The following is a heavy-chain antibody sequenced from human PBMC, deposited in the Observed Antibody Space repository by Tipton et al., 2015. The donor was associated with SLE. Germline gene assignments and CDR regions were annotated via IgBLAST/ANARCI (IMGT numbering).Heavy chain of an antibody. CDR2: ISSSSSYI. Sequence: SLRLSCAASGFTFSSYSMNWVRQAPGKGLEWVSSISSSSSYIYYADSVKGRFTISRDNAKNSLYLQMNSLRAEDTAVYYCASGSYYQGADAFDIWGQGTMVTVSS. J-gene: IGHJ3*02. CDR3: ASGSYYQGADAFDI. V-gene: IGHV3-21*04. D-gene: IGHD1-26*01. CDR1: GFTFSSYS.